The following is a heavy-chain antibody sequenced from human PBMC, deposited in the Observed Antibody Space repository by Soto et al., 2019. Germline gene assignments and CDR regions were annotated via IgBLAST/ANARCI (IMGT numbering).Heavy chain of an antibody. CDR2: ISGSGGST. D-gene: IGHD3-3*01. Sequence: EVQLLESGGGLVQPGGSLRLSCAASGFTFSSYAMSWVRQAPGKGLEWVSAISGSGGSTYYADSVKGRFTISRDNSKNTLYLQMNSLSAEDTAVYYCAKVPYDFWSGYRARFDPWGEGTLVTVSS. CDR1: GFTFSSYA. J-gene: IGHJ5*02. V-gene: IGHV3-23*01. CDR3: AKVPYDFWSGYRARFDP.